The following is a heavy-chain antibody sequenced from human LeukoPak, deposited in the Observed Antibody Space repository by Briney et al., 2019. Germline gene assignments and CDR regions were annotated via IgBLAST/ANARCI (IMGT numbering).Heavy chain of an antibody. V-gene: IGHV3-30*04. CDR3: AGVRLRATYYYYYMDV. CDR1: GFTFSSYA. J-gene: IGHJ6*03. CDR2: ISYDGTDK. D-gene: IGHD1-26*01. Sequence: QAGGSLRLSCAASGFTFSSYAMHWVRQAPGKGLEWVAVISYDGTDKHYADSVKGRFTISRDNSKNTLFLQMNSLRTEDTAVYYCAGVRLRATYYYYYMDVWGKGTTVTVSS.